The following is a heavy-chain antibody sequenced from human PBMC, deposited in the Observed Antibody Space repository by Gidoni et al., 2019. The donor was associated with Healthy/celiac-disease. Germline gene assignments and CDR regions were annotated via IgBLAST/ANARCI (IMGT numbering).Heavy chain of an antibody. D-gene: IGHD3-3*01. J-gene: IGHJ6*03. CDR1: AGPISSYY. CDR3: ARGPSYDFWSGTYYYMDV. CDR2: IYYSGST. Sequence: QVQLQESGPGLVKPSETLSLTCTVSAGPISSYYWSWIRQPPGKGLEWIGYIYYSGSTNYNPSLKSRVTISVDTSRSQFSLKLSSVTAADTAVYYCARGPSYDFWSGTYYYMDVWGKGTTVTVSS. V-gene: IGHV4-59*01.